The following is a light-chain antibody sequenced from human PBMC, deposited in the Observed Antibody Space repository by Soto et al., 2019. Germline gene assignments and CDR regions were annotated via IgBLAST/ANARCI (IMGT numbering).Light chain of an antibody. CDR2: KAS. CDR3: QLYLNRWT. CDR1: QSISTW. J-gene: IGKJ1*01. V-gene: IGKV1-5*03. Sequence: DIQMTQSPSTLSASVGDRVTITCRASQSISTWLAWYQQKPGKAPKLLIYKASSLEGGVPSRFSGSGSGTEFTLTISSLQPDDFATYSCQLYLNRWTFFQGTKVQIK.